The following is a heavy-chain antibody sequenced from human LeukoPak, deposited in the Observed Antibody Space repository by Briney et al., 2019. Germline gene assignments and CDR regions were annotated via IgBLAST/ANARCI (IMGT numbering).Heavy chain of an antibody. CDR2: ISSSGSTI. D-gene: IGHD5-18*01. CDR3: ARDDSAMFPDC. J-gene: IGHJ4*02. V-gene: IGHV3-48*03. CDR1: GFTFSSYE. Sequence: GGSLRLSCAASGFTFSSYEMNWVRQAPGKGLEWVSYISSSGSTIYYADSVKGRFTISRDNAKNSLYLQMNSLRVEDTAVYYCARDDSAMFPDCWGQGTLVTVSS.